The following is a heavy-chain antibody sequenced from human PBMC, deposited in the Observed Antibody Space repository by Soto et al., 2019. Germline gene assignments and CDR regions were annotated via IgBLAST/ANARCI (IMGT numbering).Heavy chain of an antibody. J-gene: IGHJ4*02. D-gene: IGHD2-21*02. CDR3: ARGGGFCGGDCYKGGIDY. V-gene: IGHV3-30-3*01. CDR1: GFPFSPYT. CDR2: ISYDGSDK. Sequence: QVQLVESGGGVVQSGRSLRLSRAASGFPFSPYTMHWVRQAPGRGLEWVAVISYDGSDKYYADSVKGRITISRDNSKNTLYLQMNSLTAEDTAVYYCARGGGFCGGDCYKGGIDYWGQGTLVTVSS.